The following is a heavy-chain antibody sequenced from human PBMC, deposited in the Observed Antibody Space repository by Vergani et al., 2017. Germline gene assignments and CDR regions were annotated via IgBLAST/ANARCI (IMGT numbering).Heavy chain of an antibody. V-gene: IGHV3-73*01. CDR3: TRSYSGYDPRVYYYYGMDV. J-gene: IGHJ6*02. CDR1: GFTFSGSA. CDR2: IRSKANSYAT. Sequence: EVQLLESGGGLVQPGGSLRLSCAASGFTFSGSAMHWVRQASGKGLEWVGRIRSKANSYATAYAASVKGRFTISRDDSKNTAYLQMNSLKTEDTAVYYCTRSYSGYDPRVYYYYGMDVWGQGTTVTVSS. D-gene: IGHD5-12*01.